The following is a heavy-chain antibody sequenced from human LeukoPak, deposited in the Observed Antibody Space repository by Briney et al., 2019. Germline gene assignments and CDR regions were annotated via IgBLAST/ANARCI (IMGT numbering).Heavy chain of an antibody. V-gene: IGHV1-8*01. CDR3: ARSSIYYYGMDV. Sequence: ASVKVSCKASGYTFTSYDINWVRQATGQGLEWMGWMNPNSGNTGYAQKFQGRVTMTRNTSISTAYMELSSLRSEDTAVYYCARSSIYYYGMDVWGQGTTVTVSS. J-gene: IGHJ6*02. CDR2: MNPNSGNT. CDR1: GYTFTSYD.